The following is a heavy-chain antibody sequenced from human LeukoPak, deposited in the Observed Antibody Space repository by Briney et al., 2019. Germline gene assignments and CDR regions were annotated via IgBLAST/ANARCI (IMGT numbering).Heavy chain of an antibody. J-gene: IGHJ4*02. CDR1: GFTFSSYA. CDR3: AREAYMIDILTGYYIDY. Sequence: GGSLRLSCAASGFTFSSYAMHWVRQAPGKGLEWVAVISYDGSNKYYADSVKGRFTISRDNSKNTLCLQMNSLRAEDTAVYYCAREAYMIDILTGYYIDYWGQGTLVTVSS. V-gene: IGHV3-30*04. D-gene: IGHD3-9*01. CDR2: ISYDGSNK.